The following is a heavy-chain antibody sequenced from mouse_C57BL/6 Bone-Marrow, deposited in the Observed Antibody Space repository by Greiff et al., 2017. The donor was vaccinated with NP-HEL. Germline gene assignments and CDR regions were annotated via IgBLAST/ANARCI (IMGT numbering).Heavy chain of an antibody. Sequence: QVTLKESGPGILQPSQTLSLTCSFSGFSLSTSGMGVSWIRQPSGKGLEWLVHIYWDDDKRYNPSLKSRLTISKDTSRNQVFLKITSVDTADTATYYCALSDSCYGSSYGFAYWGQGTLVTVSA. CDR1: GFSLSTSGMG. D-gene: IGHD1-1*01. CDR3: ALSDSCYGSSYGFAY. V-gene: IGHV8-12*01. CDR2: IYWDDDK. J-gene: IGHJ3*01.